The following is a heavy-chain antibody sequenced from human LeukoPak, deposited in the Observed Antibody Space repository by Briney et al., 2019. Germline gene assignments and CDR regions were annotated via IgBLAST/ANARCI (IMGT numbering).Heavy chain of an antibody. CDR1: GLTFSSYD. Sequence: GGSLRLSCVVSGLTFSSYDMSWVRQAPGKGLEWVSAIIGSGSSTYYADSVKGRFTISRDNSKNTLYLQMNSLRVEDTAVYYCAKAVPKAVVTPSFDYWGQGTLVTVSS. J-gene: IGHJ4*02. CDR2: IIGSGSST. V-gene: IGHV3-23*01. CDR3: AKAVPKAVVTPSFDY. D-gene: IGHD4-23*01.